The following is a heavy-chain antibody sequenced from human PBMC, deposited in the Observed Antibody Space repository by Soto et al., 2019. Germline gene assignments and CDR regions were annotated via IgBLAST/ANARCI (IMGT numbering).Heavy chain of an antibody. V-gene: IGHV3-33*01. D-gene: IGHD4-17*01. CDR1: GFTFSRHG. CDR2: ILNDASGH. J-gene: IGHJ4*02. CDR3: ARDDDYPDNGFDY. Sequence: QVQLVESGGGVVQPGTSLRLSCAASGFTFSRHGMHWGRQTPGKGLEWLAVILNDASGHWYADSVKGRFTISRDNFENTLYLQMNGLRLEDTAMYYCARDDDYPDNGFDYWGQGTLVTVSS.